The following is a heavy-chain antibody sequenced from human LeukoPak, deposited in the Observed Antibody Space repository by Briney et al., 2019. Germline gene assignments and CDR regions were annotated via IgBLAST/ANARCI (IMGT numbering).Heavy chain of an antibody. D-gene: IGHD3-16*02. CDR1: SNY. Sequence: SNYMTWVRQAPGKGLEWIGSIYYSGSTYYNPSLKSRVTISVDTSKNQFSLKLSSVTAADTAVYYCATPGPFMITFGGVIPGYFDYWGQGTLVTVSS. CDR2: IYYSGST. J-gene: IGHJ4*02. CDR3: ATPGPFMITFGGVIPGYFDY. V-gene: IGHV4-39*07.